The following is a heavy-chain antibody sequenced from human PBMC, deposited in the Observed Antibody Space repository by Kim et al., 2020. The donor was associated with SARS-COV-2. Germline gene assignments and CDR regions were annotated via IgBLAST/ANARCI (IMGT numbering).Heavy chain of an antibody. J-gene: IGHJ4*02. CDR1: GGSISSSSYY. CDR2: IYYSGST. D-gene: IGHD2-2*01. Sequence: SETLSLTCTVSGGSISSSSYYWGWIRQPPGKGLEWIGSIYYSGSTYYNPSLKSRVTISVDTSKNQFSLKLSSVTAADTAVYYCARHAALPAARSYFDYWGQGTLVTVSS. V-gene: IGHV4-39*01. CDR3: ARHAALPAARSYFDY.